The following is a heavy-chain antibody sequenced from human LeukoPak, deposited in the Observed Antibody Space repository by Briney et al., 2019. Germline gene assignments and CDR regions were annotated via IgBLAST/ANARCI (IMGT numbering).Heavy chain of an antibody. D-gene: IGHD3-10*01. CDR1: GVSISSGGYY. CDR3: ARAGPKPSRGVITSYYYYYGMDV. V-gene: IGHV4-31*03. CDR2: IYYSGST. J-gene: IGHJ6*04. Sequence: SQTLSLTCTVSGVSISSGGYYWRWIRQHPGKGLEWIGYIYYSGSTYYNPSLKSRVTISVDTSKNQFSLKLSSVTAADTAVYYCARAGPKPSRGVITSYYYYYGMDVWGKGTTVTVSS.